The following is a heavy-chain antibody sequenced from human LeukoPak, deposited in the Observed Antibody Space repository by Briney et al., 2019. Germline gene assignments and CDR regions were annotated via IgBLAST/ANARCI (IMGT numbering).Heavy chain of an antibody. Sequence: SGGSLRLSCAASGSTFSSYAMSWVRQAPGKGLEWVSRISGSGDTTHYADSVKGRFTVSRDNSRNTLYLQMSSLRAEDSAMYYCAKVRDTRDWYKDAFDVWGQGTRVTVSS. D-gene: IGHD6-19*01. CDR2: ISGSGDTT. V-gene: IGHV3-23*01. J-gene: IGHJ3*01. CDR3: AKVRDTRDWYKDAFDV. CDR1: GSTFSSYA.